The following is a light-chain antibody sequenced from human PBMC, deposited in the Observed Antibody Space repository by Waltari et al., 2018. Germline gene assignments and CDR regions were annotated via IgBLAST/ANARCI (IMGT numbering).Light chain of an antibody. CDR3: QQYYSTPYT. J-gene: IGKJ2*01. Sequence: DIVMTQSPDSLAVSLGERATINCKSSQSVLYSSNNKNYLAWYQQKPGQLPKLLVSWASTRESGVPDRFSGSGSGTYFTLTISSLQAEDVAVYYCQQYYSTPYTFGQGTKLEIK. V-gene: IGKV4-1*01. CDR1: QSVLYSSNNKNY. CDR2: WAS.